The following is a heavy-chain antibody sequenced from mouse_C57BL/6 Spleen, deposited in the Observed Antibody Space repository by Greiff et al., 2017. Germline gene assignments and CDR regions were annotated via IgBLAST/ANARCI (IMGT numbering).Heavy chain of an antibody. D-gene: IGHD2-4*01. V-gene: IGHV1-54*01. CDR3: ARSDYDYDDGFDY. CDR2: INPGSGGT. J-gene: IGHJ2*01. Sequence: QVQLKQSGAELVRPGTSVKVSCKASGYAFTNYLIEWVKQRPGQGLEWIGVINPGSGGTNYNEKFKGKATLTADKSSSTAYMQLSSLTSEDSAVYFCARSDYDYDDGFDYWGQGTTLTVSS. CDR1: GYAFTNYL.